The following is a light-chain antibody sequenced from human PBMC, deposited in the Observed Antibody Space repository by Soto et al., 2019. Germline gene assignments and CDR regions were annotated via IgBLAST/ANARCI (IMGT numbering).Light chain of an antibody. V-gene: IGKV1-5*03. J-gene: IGKJ1*01. CDR1: QSSSSW. CDR3: KLNNLISRT. CDR2: RAT. Sequence: DIQMTQSPSTLSASVGDRVTITCRASQSSSSWLAWYQQKPGKAPKLLIYRATTLQSGDPSRFSGSGSGTEVTVTFCSLQPNEFATYYYKLNNLISRTLGQGTQVESK.